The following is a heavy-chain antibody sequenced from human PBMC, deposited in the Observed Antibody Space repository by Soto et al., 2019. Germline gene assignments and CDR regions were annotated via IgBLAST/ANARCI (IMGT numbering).Heavy chain of an antibody. D-gene: IGHD3-3*01. CDR2: ISAYNGNT. J-gene: IGHJ6*03. Sequence: ASVKVSCKASGYTFTSYGISWVRQAPGQGLEWMGWISAYNGNTNYAQKLQGRVTMTTDTSTSTAYMELSRLRSDDTAVYYCARGQKITIFGVVIIPVDYYYYMDVWGKGTTVTVSS. CDR1: GYTFTSYG. CDR3: ARGQKITIFGVVIIPVDYYYYMDV. V-gene: IGHV1-18*01.